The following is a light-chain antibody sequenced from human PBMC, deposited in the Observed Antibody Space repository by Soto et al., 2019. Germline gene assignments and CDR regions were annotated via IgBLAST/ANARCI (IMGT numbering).Light chain of an antibody. Sequence: DIQMTQSPSTLSASVGDRVTITCRASQSFSSCLAWYQQKPGKAPKLLIYDASSFESGVASRISGRGYGTVFTLTISIQQRDYFATYYCQKYNSYSVTFGPGTKVDIK. V-gene: IGKV1-5*01. J-gene: IGKJ3*01. CDR3: QKYNSYSVT. CDR1: QSFSSC. CDR2: DAS.